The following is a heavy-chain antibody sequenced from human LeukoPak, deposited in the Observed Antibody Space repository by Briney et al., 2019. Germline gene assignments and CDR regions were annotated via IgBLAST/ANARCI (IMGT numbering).Heavy chain of an antibody. J-gene: IGHJ3*02. CDR3: ARHVVVPAAITPDAFDI. CDR1: GGSISSYY. CDR2: IYYSGST. D-gene: IGHD2-2*02. Sequence: SETLSLTCTVSGGSISSYYWSWIRQPPGKGLEWIGYIYYSGSTNYNPSLKSRVTISVDTSKNQFSLKLSSVTAADTAVYYCARHVVVPAAITPDAFDIWGQGTMVTVSS. V-gene: IGHV4-59*08.